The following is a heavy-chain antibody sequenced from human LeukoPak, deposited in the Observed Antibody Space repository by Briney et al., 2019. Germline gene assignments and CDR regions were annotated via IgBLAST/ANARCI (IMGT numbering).Heavy chain of an antibody. D-gene: IGHD3-10*01. CDR3: ARDSGNYVVDY. CDR2: IYYSGST. Sequence: SETLSLTCTVSGGSISSSSYYWGWIRQPPGKGLGWIGSIYYSGSTYYNPSLKSRVTISVDTSKNQFSLKLSSVTAADTAVYYCARDSGNYVVDYWGQGTLVTVSS. CDR1: GGSISSSSYY. J-gene: IGHJ4*02. V-gene: IGHV4-39*07.